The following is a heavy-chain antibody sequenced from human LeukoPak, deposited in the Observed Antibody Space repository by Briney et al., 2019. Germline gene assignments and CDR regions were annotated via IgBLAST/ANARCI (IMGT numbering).Heavy chain of an antibody. J-gene: IGHJ6*03. CDR2: MNPNSGNT. CDR1: GYTFTSYD. D-gene: IGHD6-6*01. Sequence: ASVNVSCKPSGYTFTSYDINWVRQATGQGREWMGWMNPNSGNTGYAQKFKGRVTITRNTSISTSYMELSSLRSEDTALYYWARGGYSSSSWTPYYYYMDVWGKGTTVTVSS. CDR3: ARGGYSSSSWTPYYYYMDV. V-gene: IGHV1-8*03.